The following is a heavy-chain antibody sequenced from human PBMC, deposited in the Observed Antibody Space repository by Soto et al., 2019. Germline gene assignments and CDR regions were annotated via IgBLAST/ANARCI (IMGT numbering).Heavy chain of an antibody. V-gene: IGHV1-18*04. CDR2: INPNNDNS. Sequence: QVYLLQSGAEVKKVGASVKVSCKTSGYTFSSHGISWVRQAPGQGLEWVGWINPNNDNSVSAQKFQDRVTLTTDTSTSTVYMELRSLTSDDTAFYYCARTPTYSRLGDHWGQGTLVTVAS. CDR1: GYTFSSHG. CDR3: ARTPTYSRLGDH. D-gene: IGHD3-22*01. J-gene: IGHJ4*02.